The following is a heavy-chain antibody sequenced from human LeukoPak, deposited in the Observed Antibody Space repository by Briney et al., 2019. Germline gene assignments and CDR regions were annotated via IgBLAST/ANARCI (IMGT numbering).Heavy chain of an antibody. D-gene: IGHD3-3*01. Sequence: ASVKVSCKASGYAFTSYGISWARQAPGQGLEWMGWISAYNGNTNYAQKLQGRVTMTTDTSTSTAYMELRSLRSDDTAVYYCASQTYYDFWSGYPSYYYHYMDVWGKGTTVTVSS. V-gene: IGHV1-18*01. CDR2: ISAYNGNT. J-gene: IGHJ6*03. CDR3: ASQTYYDFWSGYPSYYYHYMDV. CDR1: GYAFTSYG.